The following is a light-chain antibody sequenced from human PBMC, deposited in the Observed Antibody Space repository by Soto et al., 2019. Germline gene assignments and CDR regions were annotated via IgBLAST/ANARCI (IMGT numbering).Light chain of an antibody. CDR2: KAS. V-gene: IGKV1-5*03. CDR3: QQYNTFSALT. CDR1: QSINNW. J-gene: IGKJ4*01. Sequence: DIQMTQSPFTLSASIGDRVTITCRASQSINNWLAWYQQKPGKAPKLLIYKASSLESGVPSRFSGSGSGTEFTLTISSLQPDDFATYYCQQYNTFSALTFGGGTKVDIK.